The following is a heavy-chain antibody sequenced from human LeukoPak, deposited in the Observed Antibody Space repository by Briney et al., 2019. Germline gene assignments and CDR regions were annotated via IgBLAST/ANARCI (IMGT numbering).Heavy chain of an antibody. Sequence: GASVKVSCKASGYTFTSYGISWVRQAPGQGLEWMGWVSAYNGNTYYTQSLQGRVTMTTDTSTTTAYMELMNLRSDDTAIYYCARIKLNYESGGYQRNNWFDPWGQATLVTVSS. CDR2: VSAYNGNT. V-gene: IGHV1-18*01. D-gene: IGHD3-22*01. J-gene: IGHJ5*02. CDR1: GYTFTSYG. CDR3: ARIKLNYESGGYQRNNWFDP.